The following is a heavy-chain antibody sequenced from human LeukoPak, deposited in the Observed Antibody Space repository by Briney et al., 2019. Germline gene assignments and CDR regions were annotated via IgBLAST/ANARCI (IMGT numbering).Heavy chain of an antibody. CDR1: GYTFTGYY. V-gene: IGHV1-2*02. J-gene: IGHJ4*02. CDR2: INPKSGGT. CDR3: ARVKTMIVVVRLFDY. D-gene: IGHD3-22*01. Sequence: ASVKVSCKASGYTFTGYYMHWVRQAPGQGLEWMGWINPKSGGTNYAQKFQGRVTMTRDTSISTAFMDLSRLRSDDTAVYYCARVKTMIVVVRLFDYWGQGTQVTVSS.